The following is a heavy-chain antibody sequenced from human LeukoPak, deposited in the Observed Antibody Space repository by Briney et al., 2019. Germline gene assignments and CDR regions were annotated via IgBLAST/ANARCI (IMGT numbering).Heavy chain of an antibody. D-gene: IGHD3-10*01. CDR3: ARLLEYFNYMDV. CDR1: GGSISSYY. CDR2: IYYSGST. J-gene: IGHJ6*03. Sequence: PSETLSLTCTVSGGSISSYYWSWIRQPPGKGLEWIGYIYYSGSTYYNPSLKSRVTISVDTSKNQFSLKLSSVTAADTAVYYCARLLEYFNYMDVWGKGTTVTVSS. V-gene: IGHV4-59*04.